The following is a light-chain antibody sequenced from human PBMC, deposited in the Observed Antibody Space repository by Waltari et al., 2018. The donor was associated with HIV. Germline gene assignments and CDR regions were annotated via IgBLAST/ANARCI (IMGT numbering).Light chain of an antibody. CDR2: EVS. V-gene: IGLV2-14*01. CDR3: SSYTSSSTLNWV. Sequence: QSALTQPASVSGSPGQSITISCTGPSSDVGGYNYVSWFHQHPGKAPKLMIYEVSNRPSGVSNRFSGSKSGNTASLTISGLQAEDEADYYCSSYTSSSTLNWVFGGGTKLTVL. J-gene: IGLJ3*02. CDR1: SSDVGGYNY.